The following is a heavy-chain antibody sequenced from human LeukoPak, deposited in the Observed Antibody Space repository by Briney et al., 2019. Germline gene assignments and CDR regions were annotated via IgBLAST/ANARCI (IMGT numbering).Heavy chain of an antibody. D-gene: IGHD6-13*01. CDR2: INPNSGGT. J-gene: IGHJ4*02. V-gene: IGHV1-2*02. CDR3: ARDSSAAAATDFDY. CDR1: GYTFTGYY. Sequence: ASVKVSCKASGYTFTGYYMHWVRQAPGQGLEWMGWINPNSGGTNYAQKFQGRVTMTRDTSISTAYMELSRLRSDDTAVYYCARDSSAAAATDFDYWGQGTLVTVPS.